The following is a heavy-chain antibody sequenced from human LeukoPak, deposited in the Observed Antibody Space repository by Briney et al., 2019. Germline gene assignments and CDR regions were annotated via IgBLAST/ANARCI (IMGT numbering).Heavy chain of an antibody. D-gene: IGHD1-1*01. Sequence: PGGSLRLSCAASGFTFSSYRMNWVRQAPGKGLEWLSYISSSTSVVYYADSVKGRFTISRDNSKNTLYLQMNSLRAEDTAVYYCAREEHKNWKIDYWGQGTLVTVSS. CDR2: ISSSTSVV. J-gene: IGHJ4*02. CDR3: AREEHKNWKIDY. V-gene: IGHV3-48*01. CDR1: GFTFSSYR.